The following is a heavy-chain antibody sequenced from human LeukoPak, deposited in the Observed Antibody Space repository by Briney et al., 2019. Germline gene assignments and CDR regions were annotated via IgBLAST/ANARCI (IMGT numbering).Heavy chain of an antibody. V-gene: IGHV3-74*01. Sequence: PGGSLRLSCVGSGFSLSDYWMHWVRQTPGEGLMWVSRITSDGSTTWYADSVKGRFTVSRDNAKNTLFLEMNSLRDEDTAVYYCAGDYIWGRLFWGQGTLVTVSS. CDR2: ITSDGSTT. CDR3: AGDYIWGRLF. D-gene: IGHD3-16*01. J-gene: IGHJ4*01. CDR1: GFSLSDYW.